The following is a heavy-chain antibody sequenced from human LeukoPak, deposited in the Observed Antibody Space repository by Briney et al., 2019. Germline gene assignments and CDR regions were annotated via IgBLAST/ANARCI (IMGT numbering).Heavy chain of an antibody. CDR2: IKPDESEE. D-gene: IGHD1-14*01. CDR3: ATYKNWVAGDV. V-gene: IGHV3-7*01. CDR1: GFKFSESW. J-gene: IGHJ6*02. Sequence: GGSLRLSCAASGFKFSESWMSWVRQAPGKGPEWVANIKPDESEEHYVDSVKGRFTVSRDNRRNFLFLQMNSLRVEDTAVYYCATYKNWVAGDVWGQGTTVSVSS.